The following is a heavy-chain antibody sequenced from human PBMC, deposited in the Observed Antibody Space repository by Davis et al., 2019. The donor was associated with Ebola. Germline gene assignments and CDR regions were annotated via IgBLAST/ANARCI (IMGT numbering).Heavy chain of an antibody. D-gene: IGHD6-13*01. CDR2: IASDGITV. CDR1: GFTLSEYW. CDR3: ARDDQQQLGMDV. V-gene: IGHV3-74*03. Sequence: GESLKISCAASGFTLSEYWMHWVRQAPGKGLMWVSQIASDGITVAYADSVRGRFTISSDNAKTTVYLQMNSLRAEDTAVYYCARDDQQQLGMDVWGQGTTVTVSS. J-gene: IGHJ6*02.